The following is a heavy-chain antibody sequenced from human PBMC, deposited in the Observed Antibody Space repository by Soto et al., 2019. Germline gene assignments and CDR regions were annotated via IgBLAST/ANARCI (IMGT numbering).Heavy chain of an antibody. J-gene: IGHJ6*02. CDR1: GFTFSSYG. D-gene: IGHD3-9*01. CDR3: AVNILTGYYRETMDV. CDR2: IWHDGSNK. Sequence: HVQLVESGGGVVQPGRSLRLSCAATGFTFSSYGMHWVRQAPGKGLEWVATIWHDGSNKYYEDSGKGRFTISRDNSKNTRYLQMNSLRAEDTAVYHCAVNILTGYYRETMDVWGQGTTVTVSS. V-gene: IGHV3-33*03.